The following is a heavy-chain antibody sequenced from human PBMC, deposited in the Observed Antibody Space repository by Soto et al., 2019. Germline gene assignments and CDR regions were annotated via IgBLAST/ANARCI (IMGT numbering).Heavy chain of an antibody. CDR3: ARDRWGGNVHDAFDI. Sequence: GASVKVSCKASGGTFSSYAISWVRQAPGQGLGWMGGIIPIFGTANYAQKFQGRVTITADKSTSTAYMELSSLRSEDTAVYYCARDRWGGNVHDAFDIWGQGTMVTVSS. D-gene: IGHD2-15*01. J-gene: IGHJ3*02. CDR2: IIPIFGTA. V-gene: IGHV1-69*06. CDR1: GGTFSSYA.